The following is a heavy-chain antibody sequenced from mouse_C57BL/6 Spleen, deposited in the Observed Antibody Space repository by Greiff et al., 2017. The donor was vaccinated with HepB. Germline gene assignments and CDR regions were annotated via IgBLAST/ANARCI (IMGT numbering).Heavy chain of an antibody. J-gene: IGHJ4*01. CDR2: IYPGSGNT. D-gene: IGHD2-4*01. CDR1: GYTFTDYY. CDR3: ARSDYDGAMDY. V-gene: IGHV1-76*01. Sequence: QVQLQQSGAELVRPGASVKLSCKASGYTFTDYYINWVKQRPGQGLEWIARIYPGSGNTYYNEKFKGKATLTAEKSSSTAYMQLSSLTSADSAVYFCARSDYDGAMDYWGQGTSVTVSS.